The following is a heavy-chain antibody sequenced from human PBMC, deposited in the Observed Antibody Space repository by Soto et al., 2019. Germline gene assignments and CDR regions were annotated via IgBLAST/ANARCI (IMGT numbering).Heavy chain of an antibody. CDR2: IYWNDDK. Sequence: SGPTLVNPTQTLTLTCTFSGFSLSTSGVGVGWIRQPPGKALEWLALIYWNDDKHYSPSLKSRLTITKDTSKNQVVLTMTNMDPVDTATYYCAHRLTRYSSSSPFDYWGQGTLVTVSS. V-gene: IGHV2-5*01. CDR1: GFSLSTSGVG. CDR3: AHRLTRYSSSSPFDY. D-gene: IGHD6-6*01. J-gene: IGHJ4*02.